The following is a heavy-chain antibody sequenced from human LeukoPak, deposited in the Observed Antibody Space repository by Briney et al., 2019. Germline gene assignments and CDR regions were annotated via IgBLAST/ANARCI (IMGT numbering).Heavy chain of an antibody. D-gene: IGHD6-19*01. CDR2: MNPNSGNT. CDR3: ARGYSSGWTWYYYYYYGMDV. J-gene: IGHJ6*02. Sequence: GASVKVSCKASGYTSTSYDINWVRQATGQGLEWMGWMNPNSGNTGYAQKFQGRVTMTRNTSISTAYMELSSLRSEDTAVYYCARGYSSGWTWYYYYYYGMDVWGQGTTVTVSS. V-gene: IGHV1-8*01. CDR1: GYTSTSYD.